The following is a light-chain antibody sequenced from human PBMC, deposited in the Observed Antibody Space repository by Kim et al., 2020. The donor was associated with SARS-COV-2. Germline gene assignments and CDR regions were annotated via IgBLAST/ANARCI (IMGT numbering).Light chain of an antibody. CDR3: QAWDSSTYV. V-gene: IGLV3-1*01. CDR1: KLGDKY. Sequence: VAPGQTASITCSGDKLGDKYACWYQQKPGQSPVLVIYQDNKRPSGIPERFSGSTSGNTATLTISGTQAMDEADYYCQAWDSSTYVFGTGTKVTVL. CDR2: QDN. J-gene: IGLJ1*01.